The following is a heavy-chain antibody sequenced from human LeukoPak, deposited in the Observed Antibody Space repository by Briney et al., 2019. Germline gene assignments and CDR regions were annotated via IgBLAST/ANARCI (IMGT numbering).Heavy chain of an antibody. CDR1: GYTFTDYY. J-gene: IGHJ4*02. D-gene: IGHD2-21*02. CDR2: IIPTSGGT. CDR3: ARAGDCGGDCPSGY. Sequence: ASVKVSCMASGYTFTDYYMHWVRHAPGQGPEWVGWIIPTSGGTNYAQKFQGRVTMTRDTSITTAYMELSSLRSDDTAVYYCARAGDCGGDCPSGYWGREPWSPSPQ. V-gene: IGHV1-2*02.